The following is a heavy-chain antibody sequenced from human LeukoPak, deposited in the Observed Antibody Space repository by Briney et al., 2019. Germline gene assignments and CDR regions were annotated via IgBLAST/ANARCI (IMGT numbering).Heavy chain of an antibody. D-gene: IGHD3-22*01. CDR3: ARAAVRPTYYDSSGYYYPPVY. J-gene: IGHJ4*02. CDR2: IIPILGIA. Sequence: SVKVSCKASGGTFISYAISWVRQAPGQGLEWMGRIIPILGIANYAQKFQGRVTITADKSTSTAYMELSSLRSEDTAVYYCARAAVRPTYYDSSGYYYPPVYWGQGTLVTVSS. CDR1: GGTFISYA. V-gene: IGHV1-69*04.